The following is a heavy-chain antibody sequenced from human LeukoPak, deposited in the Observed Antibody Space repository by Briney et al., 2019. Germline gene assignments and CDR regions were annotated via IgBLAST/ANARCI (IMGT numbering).Heavy chain of an antibody. Sequence: SVKVSCKASGGTFSSYAVSWVRQAPGQGLEWMGGIIPIFGTANYAQKFQGRVTITTDESTSTAYMELSSLRSENTAVYYCARDSTARQYYYYMDVWAKGPRSPSP. CDR1: GGTFSSYA. D-gene: IGHD6-6*01. CDR2: IIPIFGTA. CDR3: ARDSTARQYYYYMDV. J-gene: IGHJ6*03. V-gene: IGHV1-69*05.